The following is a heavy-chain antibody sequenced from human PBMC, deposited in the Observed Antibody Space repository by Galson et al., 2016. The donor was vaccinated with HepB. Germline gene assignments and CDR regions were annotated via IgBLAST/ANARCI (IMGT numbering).Heavy chain of an antibody. CDR1: GYTFTNYG. D-gene: IGHD3-3*01. CDR2: ISANGNT. J-gene: IGHJ4*02. V-gene: IGHV1-18*01. Sequence: SVKVSCKASGYTFTNYGITWVRQAPGQGLEWMGWISANGNTDYAQKVQGRVTMTTDTSTSTAYMELRSLRSDDTAVYYCARVGDFWSGYYGDYWGQGTLVTVSS. CDR3: ARVGDFWSGYYGDY.